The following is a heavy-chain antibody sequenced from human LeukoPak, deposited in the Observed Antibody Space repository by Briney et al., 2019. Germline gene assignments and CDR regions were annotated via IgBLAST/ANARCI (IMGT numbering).Heavy chain of an antibody. CDR2: ISYDGSNK. CDR1: GFTFSSYG. V-gene: IGHV3-30*18. CDR3: AKDRDDSSLDY. J-gene: IGHJ4*02. D-gene: IGHD6-13*01. Sequence: GGSLRLSCAASGFTFSSYGMHWVRQAPGKGLEWVAVISYDGSNKYYADSVKGRFTISRDNSKNTLYLQTNSLRAEDTAVYYCAKDRDDSSLDYWGQGTLVTVSS.